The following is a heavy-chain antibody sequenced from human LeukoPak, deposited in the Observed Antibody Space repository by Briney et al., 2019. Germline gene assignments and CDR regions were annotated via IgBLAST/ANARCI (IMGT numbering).Heavy chain of an antibody. Sequence: ASVKVSCKVSGYTLTELSMHWVRQAPGKGLEWMGGFDPEDGETIYAQKFQGRVTMTEDTSTDTAYMELSSPRSEDTAVYYCATALGIAAAGRTRGQGILVTVSS. V-gene: IGHV1-24*01. CDR1: GYTLTELS. J-gene: IGHJ4*02. CDR3: ATALGIAAAGRT. CDR2: FDPEDGET. D-gene: IGHD6-13*01.